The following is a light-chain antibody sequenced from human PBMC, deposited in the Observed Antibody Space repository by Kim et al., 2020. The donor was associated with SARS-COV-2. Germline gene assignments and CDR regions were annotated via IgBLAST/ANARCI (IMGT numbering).Light chain of an antibody. V-gene: IGLV1-40*01. CDR3: QSYDSSLSGSV. Sequence: QSVLTQSPSVSGAPGQRVTISCTGSNSNIGAGYDVHWYRQLPGTAPKLLIYGNSNRPSGVPDRFSASKSGTSASLAITGLQAEDEADYYCQSYDSSLSGSVFGGGTQLTVL. CDR1: NSNIGAGYD. CDR2: GNS. J-gene: IGLJ3*02.